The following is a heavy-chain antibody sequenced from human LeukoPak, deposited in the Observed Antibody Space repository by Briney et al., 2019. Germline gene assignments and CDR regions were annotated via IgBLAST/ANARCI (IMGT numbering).Heavy chain of an antibody. CDR2: ISWNRGSI. CDR3: AREGAVAGTGY. D-gene: IGHD6-19*01. CDR1: GFTFDDYA. J-gene: IGHJ4*02. Sequence: PGGSLRLSCAASGFTFDDYAMHWVRQAPGKGLEWVSGISWNRGSIGYADSVKGRFTISRDNAKNSLYLQMNSLRAEDTAVYYCAREGAVAGTGYWGQGTLVTVSS. V-gene: IGHV3-9*01.